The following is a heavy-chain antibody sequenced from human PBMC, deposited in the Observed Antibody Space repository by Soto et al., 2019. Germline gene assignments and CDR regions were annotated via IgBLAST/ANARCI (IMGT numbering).Heavy chain of an antibody. CDR3: STDHHCPPLSVY. CDR1: GYTLTELS. J-gene: IGHJ4*02. V-gene: IGHV1-24*01. CDR2: CDPEDGET. D-gene: IGHD2-21*01. Sequence: ASEQVSCKVSGYTLTELSMHRVQQGHGKGLEGVGVCDPEDGETIYAQKFLGRGTMTEETSTGTAYMKLISLISEATAVYYCSTDHHCPPLSVYWGQGALVTVSS.